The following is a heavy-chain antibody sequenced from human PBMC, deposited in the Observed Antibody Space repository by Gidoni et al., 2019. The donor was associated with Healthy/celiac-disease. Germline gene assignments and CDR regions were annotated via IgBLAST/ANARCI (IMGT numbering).Heavy chain of an antibody. V-gene: IGHV4-59*08. D-gene: IGHD4-17*01. CDR3: ARGLLDYGDYYYYGMDV. CDR2: IYYSGST. J-gene: IGHJ6*02. CDR1: GGPISGYY. Sequence: QVQLQESGPGLVKPSETLSLTCTVSGGPISGYYWSWIRQPPGKGLEWIGYIYYSGSTNYNPSLKSRVTISVDTSKNQFSLKLSSVTAADTAVYYCARGLLDYGDYYYYGMDVWGQGTTVTVSS.